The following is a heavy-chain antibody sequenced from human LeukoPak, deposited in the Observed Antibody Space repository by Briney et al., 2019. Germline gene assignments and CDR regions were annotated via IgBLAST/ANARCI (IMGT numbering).Heavy chain of an antibody. CDR3: AKVYYDFWSGGFDY. D-gene: IGHD3-3*01. V-gene: IGHV3-23*01. CDR1: GFTFSSYA. J-gene: IGHJ4*02. Sequence: GGSLRLSCAASGFTFSSYAMSWVRQAPGKGLEGVSAISGSGGSTNYADSVKGRFTISRDNSKNTLYLQMNSLRAEDTAVYYCAKVYYDFWSGGFDYWGQGTLVTVSS. CDR2: ISGSGGST.